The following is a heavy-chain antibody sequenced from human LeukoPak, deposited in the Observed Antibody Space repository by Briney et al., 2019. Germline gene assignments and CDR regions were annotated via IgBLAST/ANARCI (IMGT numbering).Heavy chain of an antibody. Sequence: GGSLRLSCAASGFTFSDYYMSWIRQAPGKGLEWVSYISSSGSTIYYADSVKGRFTISRDNAKNSLYLQMNSLRAEDTAVYYCASVLSDSYGFVVEAFDIWGQGTMVTVSS. J-gene: IGHJ3*02. CDR3: ASVLSDSYGFVVEAFDI. V-gene: IGHV3-11*04. D-gene: IGHD5-18*01. CDR1: GFTFSDYY. CDR2: ISSSGSTI.